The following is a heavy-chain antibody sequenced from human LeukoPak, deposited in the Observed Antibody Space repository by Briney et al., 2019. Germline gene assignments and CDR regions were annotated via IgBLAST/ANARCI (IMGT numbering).Heavy chain of an antibody. CDR3: ARAYGSGRRIVWDY. Sequence: PSQTLSLTCTVSGGSIRSGGYYWSWIRQHPGKDLEWIGYIYYSGSTYYDPSLKSRVTISVDRSKNQFSLKLSSVTAADTAVYYCARAYGSGRRIVWDYWGQGTLVTVSS. CDR2: IYYSGST. CDR1: GGSIRSGGYY. D-gene: IGHD3-10*01. J-gene: IGHJ4*02. V-gene: IGHV4-31*03.